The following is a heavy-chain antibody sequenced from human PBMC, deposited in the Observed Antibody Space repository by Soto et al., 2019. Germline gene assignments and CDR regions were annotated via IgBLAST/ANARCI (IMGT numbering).Heavy chain of an antibody. D-gene: IGHD3-3*01. CDR2: TIPIFVTT. J-gene: IGHJ4*02. Sequence: QLQLVQSGAEVKEPGSAVKVSCKAPADSFSSYGISWVRQAPGQGLEWMGGTIPIFVTTNYAEKFQGRVTITADESTNTAYMELSSLRSEDTALYYCARVFPDGWVEPGVVRGYLDTWGRGTLVTVSS. CDR3: ARVFPDGWVEPGVVRGYLDT. V-gene: IGHV1-69*01. CDR1: ADSFSSYG.